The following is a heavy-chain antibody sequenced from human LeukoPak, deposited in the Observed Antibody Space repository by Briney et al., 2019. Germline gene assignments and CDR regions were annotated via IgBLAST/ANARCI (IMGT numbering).Heavy chain of an antibody. CDR3: ARVRGYCSSTICYRYYFDY. D-gene: IGHD2-2*01. J-gene: IGHJ4*02. CDR1: GYSISSGYY. V-gene: IGHV4-38-2*02. CDR2: IYHSGST. Sequence: PSETLSLTCTVSGYSISSGYYWGWIRQPPGKGLEWIGTIYHSGSTYYNPCLKSRVTISVDTSKNQFSLKLTSVTAADTAVYYCARVRGYCSSTICYRYYFDYWGQGTLVTVSS.